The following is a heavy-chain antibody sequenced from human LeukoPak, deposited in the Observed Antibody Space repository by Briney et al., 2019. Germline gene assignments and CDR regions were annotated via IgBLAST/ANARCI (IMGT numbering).Heavy chain of an antibody. J-gene: IGHJ4*02. CDR3: AKGGSSSPRSTFDY. CDR1: GFTFSDYY. D-gene: IGHD6-13*01. Sequence: GGSLRLSCAASGFTFSDYYMSWIRQAPGKGLEWVSYISSSGSTIYYADSVKGRFTISRDNAKNTVYLQMNSLRAEDTAVYYCAKGGSSSPRSTFDYWGQGTLLTVSS. V-gene: IGHV3-11*04. CDR2: ISSSGSTI.